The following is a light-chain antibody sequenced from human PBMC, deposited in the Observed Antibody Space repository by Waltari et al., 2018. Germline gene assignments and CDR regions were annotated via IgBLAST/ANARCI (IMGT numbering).Light chain of an antibody. J-gene: IGKJ1*01. CDR3: QMYVRLPVT. CDR1: QSVGRA. CDR2: EAS. V-gene: IGKV3-20*01. Sequence: EIVLTQSPGTLAVSPGDRATLPCRASQSVGRALAWYQQKPGKAPRLLSYEASSRVTGISDKFSGSGSGTDFSLTISRVEPEDFAVYFCQMYVRLPVTFGQGTKVEVK.